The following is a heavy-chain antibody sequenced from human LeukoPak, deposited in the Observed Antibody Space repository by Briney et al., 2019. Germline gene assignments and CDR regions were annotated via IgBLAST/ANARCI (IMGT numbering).Heavy chain of an antibody. CDR1: TFTLSNNY. CDR3: GSSPHVWRIDH. J-gene: IGHJ4*02. V-gene: IGHV3-53*01. Sequence: PGGSLRLSCAASTFTLSNNYMSWVRQAPGKGLEWVSIIYSGGSTYYADSVKGRFTISRDNSKNPLHLQMKSLSLATPAVYYSGSSPHVWRIDHWGQGTPVTVSS. CDR2: IYSGGST. D-gene: IGHD3-16*01.